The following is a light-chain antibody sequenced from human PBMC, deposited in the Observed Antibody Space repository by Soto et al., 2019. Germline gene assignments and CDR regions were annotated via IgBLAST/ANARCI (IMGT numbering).Light chain of an antibody. J-gene: IGKJ1*01. CDR3: QQYNSYSWT. CDR1: QSISSY. CDR2: DAS. Sequence: DIQMTQSPSSLSASVGYRVTITCRASQSISSYLNWYQQKPGKAPKLLIYDASSLESGVPSRFSGSGSGTEFTLTISSLQPDDFATYYCQQYNSYSWTFGQGTKVDIK. V-gene: IGKV1-5*01.